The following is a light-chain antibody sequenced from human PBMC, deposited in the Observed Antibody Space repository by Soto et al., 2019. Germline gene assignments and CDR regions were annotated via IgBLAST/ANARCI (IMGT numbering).Light chain of an antibody. J-gene: IGLJ2*01. CDR1: SSDVGSYNL. CDR2: EGS. CDR3: CSYAGSSTFVV. Sequence: QSALTQPASVSGSPGQSITISCTGTSSDVGSYNLVSWYQQHPGKAPKLMIYEGSKRPSGVSNRFSGSKSGNTASLTISGLQADDEADYYRCSYAGSSTFVVFGGGTKRTVL. V-gene: IGLV2-23*03.